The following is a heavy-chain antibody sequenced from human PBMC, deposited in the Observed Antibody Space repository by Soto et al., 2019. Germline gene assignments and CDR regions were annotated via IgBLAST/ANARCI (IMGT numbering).Heavy chain of an antibody. J-gene: IGHJ6*03. CDR2: IYYSGST. CDR3: ARDQGHNYDFWSGYYYYYMDV. CDR1: GGSISSYY. D-gene: IGHD3-3*01. V-gene: IGHV4-59*01. Sequence: PSETLSLTCTVSGGSISSYYWSWIRQPPGKGLEWIGYIYYSGSTNYNPSLKSRVTISVDTSKNQFSLKLSSVTAADTAVYYCARDQGHNYDFWSGYYYYYMDVWGKGTTVIVS.